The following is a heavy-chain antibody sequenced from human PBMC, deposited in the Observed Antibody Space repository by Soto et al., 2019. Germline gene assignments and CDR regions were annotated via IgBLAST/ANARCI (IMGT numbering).Heavy chain of an antibody. D-gene: IGHD6-6*01. Sequence: PGGSLRLSCAASGFTFSSYAMSWVRQAPGKGLEWVSAISGSGGSTYYADSVKGRFTISRDNSKNTLYLQMNSLRAEDTAVYYCAKVDGAESSIADRKRILSEIRRYLPVATFDYWGQGTLVTVSS. J-gene: IGHJ4*02. V-gene: IGHV3-23*01. CDR1: GFTFSSYA. CDR2: ISGSGGST. CDR3: AKVDGAESSIADRKRILSEIRRYLPVATFDY.